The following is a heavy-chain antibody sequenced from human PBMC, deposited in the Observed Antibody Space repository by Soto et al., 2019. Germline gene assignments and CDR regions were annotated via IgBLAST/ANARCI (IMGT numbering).Heavy chain of an antibody. Sequence: SETLSLTCTVSGGSISSYYWSWIRQPAGKGLEWIGRIYTSGSTNYNPSLKSRVTMSVDTSKNQFSLKLSSVTAADTAVYYCARDPCTNGVCYRVWFDPWGQGTLVTVSS. D-gene: IGHD2-8*01. V-gene: IGHV4-4*07. CDR1: GGSISSYY. J-gene: IGHJ5*02. CDR2: IYTSGST. CDR3: ARDPCTNGVCYRVWFDP.